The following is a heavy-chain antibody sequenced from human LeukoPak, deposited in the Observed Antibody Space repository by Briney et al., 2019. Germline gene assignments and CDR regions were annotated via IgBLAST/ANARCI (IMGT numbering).Heavy chain of an antibody. CDR2: IIPIFGTA. CDR3: ARAGPAAPHFDY. J-gene: IGHJ4*02. CDR1: GYTFTSYG. Sequence: ASVKVSCKASGYTFTSYGISWVRQAPGQGLKWMGGIIPIFGTANYAQKFQGRVTITTDESTSTAYMELSSLRSEDTAVYYCARAGPAAPHFDYWGQGTLVTVSS. V-gene: IGHV1-69*05. D-gene: IGHD2-2*01.